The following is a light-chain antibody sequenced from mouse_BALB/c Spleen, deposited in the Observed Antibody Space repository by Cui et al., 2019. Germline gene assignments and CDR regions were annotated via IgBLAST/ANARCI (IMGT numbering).Light chain of an antibody. CDR2: STS. Sequence: QIVLTQSQAIMSASLGERVTMTCTASSSVSSSYLHWYQQKPGSSPKLWIYSTSNLASGVPDRFSGSGSGTSYSLTISSMEAEDAATYYCHQYHRSPYTFGGGTKLEIK. CDR1: SSVSSSY. J-gene: IGKJ2*01. CDR3: HQYHRSPYT. V-gene: IGKV4-74*01.